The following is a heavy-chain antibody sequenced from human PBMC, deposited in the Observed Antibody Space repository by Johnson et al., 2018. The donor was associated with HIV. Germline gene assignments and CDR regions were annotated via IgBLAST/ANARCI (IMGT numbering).Heavy chain of an antibody. D-gene: IGHD3-22*01. CDR3: AILYYYESGAYH. CDR1: GFSFSNYA. J-gene: IGHJ3*01. CDR2: ISKNGDNT. Sequence: VQLVESGGGLVQPGGSLRLSCAASGFSFSNYAIHWVRQAPGKGLEYVSAISKNGDNTYYASSVEGRFTISRDNSKNTVYLQMGSLRSEDMAVYYCAILYYYESGAYHWGQGTMVTVSA. V-gene: IGHV3-64*01.